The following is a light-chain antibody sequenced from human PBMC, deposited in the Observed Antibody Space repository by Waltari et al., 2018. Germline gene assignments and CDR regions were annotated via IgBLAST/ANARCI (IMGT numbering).Light chain of an antibody. J-gene: IGLJ1*01. CDR3: HVWENTRDHDV. Sequence: SYVVTQPPSVSVAPGQTARITCGANNIGSKSVHWFQQKPGQAPVRVVYDDSDRPSGIPERFSGSNSGNAATLTIRRVEAGDEADYYCHVWENTRDHDVFGTGTKVTVL. CDR1: NIGSKS. CDR2: DDS. V-gene: IGLV3-21*02.